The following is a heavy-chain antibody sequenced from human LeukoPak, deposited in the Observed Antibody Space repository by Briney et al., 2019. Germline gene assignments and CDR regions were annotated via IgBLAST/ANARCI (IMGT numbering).Heavy chain of an antibody. CDR3: ARGRAAGRMNWFDP. Sequence: KPPETLSLTCTVSGDSLTYYYWSWIRQPPGKGLEWIADIDDSGSPNYNPSLKGRVTISVDTSQNQISLKVNSVTAADTAVYYCARGRAAGRMNWFDPWGQGTLVIVSS. CDR1: GDSLTYYY. D-gene: IGHD6-13*01. V-gene: IGHV4-59*01. CDR2: IDDSGSP. J-gene: IGHJ5*02.